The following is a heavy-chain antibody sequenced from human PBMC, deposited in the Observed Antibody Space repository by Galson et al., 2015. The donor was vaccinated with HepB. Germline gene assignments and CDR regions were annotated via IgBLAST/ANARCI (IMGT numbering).Heavy chain of an antibody. J-gene: IGHJ6*02. Sequence: SLRLSCAASGFTFSSYAMHWVRQAPGEGLEWVAVISYDGSNKYYADSVKGRFAISRDNSKNTLYLQMNSLRAEDTAVYYCARDYYDFWSGYYVWGSPDAWGQGTTVTVSS. D-gene: IGHD3-3*01. V-gene: IGHV3-30*09. CDR3: ARDYYDFWSGYYVWGSPDA. CDR2: ISYDGSNK. CDR1: GFTFSSYA.